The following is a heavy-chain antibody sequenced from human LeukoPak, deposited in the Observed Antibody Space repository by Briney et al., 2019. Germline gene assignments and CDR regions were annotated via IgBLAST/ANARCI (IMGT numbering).Heavy chain of an antibody. Sequence: GGSLRLSCAASGFTLSSYAMSWVRQAPGKGLEWVAKMSEDGNEIFYVDSVKGRFTISRDNTKKSLYLQLNSLRPEDSAVYYCARPRGCGSARCNNFDYWGQGTLVTVSS. CDR3: ARPRGCGSARCNNFDY. J-gene: IGHJ4*02. V-gene: IGHV3-7*01. CDR2: MSEDGNEI. CDR1: GFTLSSYA. D-gene: IGHD2-2*01.